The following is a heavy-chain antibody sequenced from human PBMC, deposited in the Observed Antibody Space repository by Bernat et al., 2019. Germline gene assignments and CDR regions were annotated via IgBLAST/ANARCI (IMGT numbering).Heavy chain of an antibody. J-gene: IGHJ6*02. D-gene: IGHD4-17*01. Sequence: QVQLVESGGGVVQPGRSLRLSCAASGFTFSSYAMHWVRQAPGKGLEWVAVISYDGSNKYYADSVKGRFTISRDNSKNTLYLQMNSLRAEDTAVYYCAKDHRSVTTGGWSYYYGMDVWGQGTTVTVSS. CDR1: GFTFSSYA. CDR3: AKDHRSVTTGGWSYYYGMDV. CDR2: ISYDGSNK. V-gene: IGHV3-30*01.